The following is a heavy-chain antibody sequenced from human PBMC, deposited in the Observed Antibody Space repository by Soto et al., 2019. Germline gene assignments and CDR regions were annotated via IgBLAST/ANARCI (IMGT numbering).Heavy chain of an antibody. V-gene: IGHV1-69*06. J-gene: IGHJ2*01. CDR1: GGTFSSYA. D-gene: IGHD2-8*01. CDR2: IIPIFGTA. CDR3: ARDQDGYFDL. Sequence: SVKVSCKASGGTFSSYAISCLRQAPGQGLEWMGGIIPIFGTANYAQKFQGRVTITADKSTSTAYMELSSLRSEDTAVYYCARDQDGYFDLWGRGTLVTAPQ.